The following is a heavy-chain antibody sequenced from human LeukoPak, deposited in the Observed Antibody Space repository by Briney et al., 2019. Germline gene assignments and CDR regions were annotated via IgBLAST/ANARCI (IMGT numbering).Heavy chain of an antibody. CDR2: ISDNEGST. D-gene: IGHD5-18*01. V-gene: IGHV3-23*01. Sequence: GGSLRLSCAASGFTFNYYAMTWVRQAPGKGLAWVSAISDNEGSTYCTDSVKGRFTISRDNTKNTVYLQMNNLRADDTAVYFCVRHDSFIPYWGQGTLVTVSS. CDR3: VRHDSFIPY. CDR1: GFTFNYYA. J-gene: IGHJ4*02.